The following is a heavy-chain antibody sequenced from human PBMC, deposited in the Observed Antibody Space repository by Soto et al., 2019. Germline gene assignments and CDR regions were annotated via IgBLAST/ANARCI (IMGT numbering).Heavy chain of an antibody. V-gene: IGHV4-4*02. Sequence: QVQLQESGPGLVKPSGTLSLTCAVSGGSISSSNWWSWVRQPPGKGLEWIGEIYHSGSTNYNPSLQRPSNHTSSKAQEQFPPKAEPGTGAGTAVEYRGRDRGDWGQGTLVTVSS. CDR3: GRDRGD. D-gene: IGHD3-16*01. J-gene: IGHJ4*02. CDR2: IYHSGST. CDR1: GGSISSSNW.